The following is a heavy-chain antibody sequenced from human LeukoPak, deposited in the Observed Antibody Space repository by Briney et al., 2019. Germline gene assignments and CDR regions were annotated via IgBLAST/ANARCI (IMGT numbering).Heavy chain of an antibody. J-gene: IGHJ4*02. Sequence: GGSLRLSCAASGFTFSSYSMNWVRQAPGKGLEWVSSISSSSSYIYYADSVKGRFTISRDNAKNSLYLQMNSLRAEDTAAYYCARDAELVLASYYFDYWGQGTLVTVSS. CDR1: GFTFSSYS. CDR3: ARDAELVLASYYFDY. D-gene: IGHD2-15*01. V-gene: IGHV3-21*01. CDR2: ISSSSSYI.